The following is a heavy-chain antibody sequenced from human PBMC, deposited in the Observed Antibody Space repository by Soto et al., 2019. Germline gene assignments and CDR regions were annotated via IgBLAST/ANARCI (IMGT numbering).Heavy chain of an antibody. CDR1: GFTFSSYA. CDR2: ISYDGSNK. V-gene: IGHV3-30-3*01. J-gene: IGHJ4*02. Sequence: GGSLRLSCAASGFTFSSYAMHWVRQAPGKGLEWVAVISYDGSNKYYADSVKGRFTISRDNSKNTLYLQMNSLRAEDTAVYYCARGPSSLSPFDVWGQGTPLTVTS. D-gene: IGHD2-2*01. CDR3: ARGPSSLSPFDV.